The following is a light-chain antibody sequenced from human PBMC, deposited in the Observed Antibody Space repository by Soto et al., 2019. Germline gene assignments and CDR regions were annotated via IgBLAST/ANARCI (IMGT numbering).Light chain of an antibody. J-gene: IGKJ4*01. CDR3: QQYDTWPLT. Sequence: ETVMTQFPATLSVSPGERATLSCRASQYVSTNLAWYQQQPGQPPRLLIYDISNRATGIPARFSGSGSETEFALTITSLPSEDFAVYCCQQYDTWPLTFGGGTKVEIK. CDR1: QYVSTN. CDR2: DIS. V-gene: IGKV3D-15*01.